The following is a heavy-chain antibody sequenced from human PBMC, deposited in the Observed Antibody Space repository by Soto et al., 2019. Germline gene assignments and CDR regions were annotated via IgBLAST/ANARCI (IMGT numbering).Heavy chain of an antibody. Sequence: EVQLVESGGGLVQPGGSLKLSCAASGFTFSASAMHWVRQASGKGLEWVGRIRSKANSYATSYAASVKGRFAISRDDSKNTAYLQRNSVKTEDTAVYLCTTHVYCSSSSCYRVDYWGQGTLVTVSS. J-gene: IGHJ4*02. CDR3: TTHVYCSSSSCYRVDY. CDR1: GFTFSASA. D-gene: IGHD2-2*01. V-gene: IGHV3-73*01. CDR2: IRSKANSYAT.